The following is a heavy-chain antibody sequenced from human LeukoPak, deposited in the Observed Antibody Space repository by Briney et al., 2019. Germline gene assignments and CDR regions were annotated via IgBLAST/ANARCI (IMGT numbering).Heavy chain of an antibody. CDR1: GGSISSGSYY. CDR2: INTSGST. CDR3: ARGRWTSSNYNWFDP. Sequence: PSETLSLTCTVSGGSISSGSYYWSWIRQPAGKGLEWIGRINTSGSTNYNPSLKSRVTISVDTSKNQFSLKLSSVTAADTAAYYCARGRWTSSNYNWFDPWGQGTLVTVSS. J-gene: IGHJ5*02. V-gene: IGHV4-61*02. D-gene: IGHD5-24*01.